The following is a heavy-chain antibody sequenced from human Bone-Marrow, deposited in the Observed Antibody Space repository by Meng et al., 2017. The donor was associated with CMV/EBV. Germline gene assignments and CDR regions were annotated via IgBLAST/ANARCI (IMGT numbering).Heavy chain of an antibody. V-gene: IGHV3-48*04. Sequence: GESLKISCAASGFTFSSYSMNWVRQAPGKGLEWVSYISSSSSTIYYADSVKGRFTISRDNAKNSLYLQMNSLRAEDTAVYYCARAYCSSTSCYTALFDYWGQGTLVTVSS. CDR2: ISSSSSTI. D-gene: IGHD2-2*02. CDR3: ARAYCSSTSCYTALFDY. CDR1: GFTFSSYS. J-gene: IGHJ4*02.